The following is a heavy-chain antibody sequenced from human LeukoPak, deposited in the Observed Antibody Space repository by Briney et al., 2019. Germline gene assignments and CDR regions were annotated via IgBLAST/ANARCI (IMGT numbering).Heavy chain of an antibody. D-gene: IGHD3-16*01. CDR3: ARDRAYKSFDY. J-gene: IGHJ4*02. V-gene: IGHV3-7*04. CDR1: GFTFSSSW. CDR2: IKPDGSEG. Sequence: GGSLGLSCAASGFTFSSSWMTWVRQAPGKGLEWVATIKPDGSEGSYVDSVNGRFTISRDNAKNSLFLRMISLRAEDTAVYYCARDRAYKSFDYWGQGALVTVSS.